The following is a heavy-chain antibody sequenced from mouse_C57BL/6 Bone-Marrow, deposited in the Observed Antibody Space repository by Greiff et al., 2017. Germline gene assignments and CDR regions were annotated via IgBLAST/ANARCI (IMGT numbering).Heavy chain of an antibody. Sequence: VQLQQSGPGLVQPSQSLSITCTVSGFSLTSSGVHWVRQSPGKGLEWLGVIWSGGSTDYNAAFISRLSISKDNSKSQVFFKMNSLQADDTAIYYCARPMTLSYWGQGTLVTVSA. CDR1: GFSLTSSG. J-gene: IGHJ3*01. CDR3: ARPMTLSY. CDR2: IWSGGST. D-gene: IGHD2-3*01. V-gene: IGHV2-2*01.